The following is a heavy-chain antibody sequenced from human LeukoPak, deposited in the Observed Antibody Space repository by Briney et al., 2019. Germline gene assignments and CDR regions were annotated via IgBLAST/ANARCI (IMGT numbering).Heavy chain of an antibody. Sequence: SETLSLTCSVSGGSSSSYYWSWIRQPPGKGLEWIGYIYYSGSTNYNPSLKSRVTISVDTSKNQFSLKLSSVTAADTAVYYCARSSPYDFWSGYYLLDYWGQGTLVTVSS. J-gene: IGHJ4*02. D-gene: IGHD3-3*01. CDR1: GGSSSSYY. V-gene: IGHV4-59*01. CDR3: ARSSPYDFWSGYYLLDY. CDR2: IYYSGST.